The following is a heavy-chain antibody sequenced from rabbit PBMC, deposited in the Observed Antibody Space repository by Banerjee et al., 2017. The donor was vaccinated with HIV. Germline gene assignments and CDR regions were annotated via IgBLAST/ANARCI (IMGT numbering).Heavy chain of an antibody. CDR3: ARHVSSSGWGGDL. J-gene: IGHJ4*01. Sequence: QSLEESGGDLVKPGASLTLTCTASGFSFSSSYYMCWVRQAPGKGLEWIGCIVAGSSGTTYYASWAKGRFTISKTSSTTVTLQMTSLTAADTATYFCARHVSSSGWGGDLWGPGTLVTVS. CDR1: GFSFSSSYY. CDR2: IVAGSSGTT. V-gene: IGHV1S40*01. D-gene: IGHD4-1*01.